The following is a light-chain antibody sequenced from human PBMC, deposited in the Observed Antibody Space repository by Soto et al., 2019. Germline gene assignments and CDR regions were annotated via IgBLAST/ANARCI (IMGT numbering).Light chain of an antibody. V-gene: IGKV1-39*01. CDR3: QQSYSTPPI. Sequence: DIQMTQSPSSLSASVGDRVTITCRAGQSIGNYLNWYQQKPGKAPKLLIYGASTLHSGVLSRFSVSGSGTDFTRTNSSLQPEDFATYYCQQSYSTPPIVGSGTKVDI. CDR1: QSIGNY. CDR2: GAS. J-gene: IGKJ3*01.